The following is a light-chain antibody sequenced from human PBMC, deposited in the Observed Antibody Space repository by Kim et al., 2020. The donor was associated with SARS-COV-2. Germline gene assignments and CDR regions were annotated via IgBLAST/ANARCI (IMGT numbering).Light chain of an antibody. V-gene: IGLV2-14*03. J-gene: IGLJ2*01. CDR2: DVS. Sequence: QSALTQPASVSGSPGQSITISCTGTSSDVGAYNYVSWYQQHPGQAPKLMIFDVSYRPSGVSNRFSGSKSGNTASLTISGLQADDEADYFCSSFASTTTLFGGGTKLTVL. CDR1: SSDVGAYNY. CDR3: SSFASTTTL.